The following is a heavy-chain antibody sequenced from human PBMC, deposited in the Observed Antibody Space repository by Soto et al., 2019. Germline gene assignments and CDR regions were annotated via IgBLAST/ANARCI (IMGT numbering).Heavy chain of an antibody. CDR2: ISSSSSYI. D-gene: IGHD3-9*01. CDR3: ARDEPNYDIPGSFDP. CDR1: GFTFSSYS. Sequence: GGSLRLSCAASGFTFSSYSMNWVRQAPGKGLEWVSSISSSSSYIYYADSVKGRFTISRDNAKNSLYLQMNSLRAEDTAVYYCARDEPNYDIPGSFDPWGQGTLVTVSS. V-gene: IGHV3-21*01. J-gene: IGHJ5*02.